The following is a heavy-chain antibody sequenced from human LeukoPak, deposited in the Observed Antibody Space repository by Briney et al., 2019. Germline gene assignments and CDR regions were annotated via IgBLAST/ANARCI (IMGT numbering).Heavy chain of an antibody. Sequence: ASVKVSCKASGYTFTSYYMHWVRQAPGQGLEWMGIINPSGGSTSYAQKFQGRVTMTRDTSTSTVYMELSSLRSEDTAVYYCARRDIVVVPAAIGVYSSSSAYYYYYMDVWGKGTTVTVSS. J-gene: IGHJ6*03. CDR3: ARRDIVVVPAAIGVYSSSSAYYYYYMDV. CDR2: INPSGGST. D-gene: IGHD2-2*02. CDR1: GYTFTSYY. V-gene: IGHV1-46*01.